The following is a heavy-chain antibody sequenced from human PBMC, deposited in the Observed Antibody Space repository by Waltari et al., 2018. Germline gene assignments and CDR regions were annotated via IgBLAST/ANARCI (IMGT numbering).Heavy chain of an antibody. J-gene: IGHJ4*02. D-gene: IGHD3-22*01. Sequence: QVQLQQWGAGLLTPSETLSLTCAVYGGTFNDHYWNWIRQPPGKGLEWIGQINDSGSTNYNPSLRSRVTISVDTSKNQFSLNLSSVTAADTAVYYCASSYYDTSGYSPFDYWGQGTLVTVSS. V-gene: IGHV4-34*01. CDR3: ASSYYDTSGYSPFDY. CDR2: INDSGST. CDR1: GGTFNDHY.